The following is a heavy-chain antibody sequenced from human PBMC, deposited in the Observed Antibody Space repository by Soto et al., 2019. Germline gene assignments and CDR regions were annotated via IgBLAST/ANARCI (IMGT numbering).Heavy chain of an antibody. CDR1: GFTFRNAW. CDR2: IKSKTDGGTT. J-gene: IGHJ4*02. CDR3: TTEADYCSGGSCFSRFDY. Sequence: GVSLRLSSAASGFTFRNAWMSWVRQSAGKGLEWVGGIKSKTDGGTTDYGAPVKGRFTISRDDSKNTLYMQMNSQKTEDTAVYYCTTEADYCSGGSCFSRFDYWGKGTLVTVSS. D-gene: IGHD2-15*01. V-gene: IGHV3-15*01.